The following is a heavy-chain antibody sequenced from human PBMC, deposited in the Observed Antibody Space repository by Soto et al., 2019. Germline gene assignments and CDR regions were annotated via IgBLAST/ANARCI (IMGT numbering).Heavy chain of an antibody. CDR2: IYSGGST. V-gene: IGHV3-66*01. J-gene: IGHJ4*02. Sequence: HPGGSLRLSCATSGFTFSDFYMSWIRQAPGKGLEWVSVIYSGGSTYYADSVKGRFTISRDSSKNTLYLQMNSLRAGDTAVYYCARGGTMALDYWGQGTLVTVSS. D-gene: IGHD3-10*01. CDR1: GFTFSDFY. CDR3: ARGGTMALDY.